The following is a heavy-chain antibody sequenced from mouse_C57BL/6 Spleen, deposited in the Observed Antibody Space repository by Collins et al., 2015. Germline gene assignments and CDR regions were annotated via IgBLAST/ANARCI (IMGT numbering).Heavy chain of an antibody. Sequence: EVQLQQSGPELVKPGASVKISCKASGYTFTDYYMNWVKQSHGKSLEWIGDINPNNGGTSYNQKFKGKATLTVDKSSSTAYMELRSLTSEDSAVYYCARYGGSSFYAMDYWGQGTSVTVSS. V-gene: IGHV1-26*01. CDR3: ARYGGSSFYAMDY. CDR2: INPNNGGT. J-gene: IGHJ4*01. D-gene: IGHD1-1*01. CDR1: GYTFTDYY.